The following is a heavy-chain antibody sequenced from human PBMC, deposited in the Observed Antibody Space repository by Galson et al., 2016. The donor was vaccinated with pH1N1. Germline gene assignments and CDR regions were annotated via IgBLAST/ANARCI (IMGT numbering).Heavy chain of an antibody. CDR3: ARSFAVGARSYYAMDV. CDR1: GFSFSSSA. CDR2: ISNNGGTT. Sequence: SLRLSCAASGFSFSSSAMHWVRQAPGKGLEYVSAISNNGGTTYYADSVKGRFTISRDNSKNTLYLQMGSLRAEDMAVYYCARSFAVGARSYYAMDVWGQGTTVSVSS. V-gene: IGHV3-64*02. D-gene: IGHD1-26*01. J-gene: IGHJ6*02.